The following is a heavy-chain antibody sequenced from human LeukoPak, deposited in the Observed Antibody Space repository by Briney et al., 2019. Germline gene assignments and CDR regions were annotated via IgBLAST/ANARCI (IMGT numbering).Heavy chain of an antibody. D-gene: IGHD6-6*01. V-gene: IGHV3-74*01. CDR1: GFSFSGHW. CDR3: ARGPNSNWSGLDF. J-gene: IGHJ4*02. CDR2: ISPTGSTT. Sequence: GSLRLSCSASGFSFSGHWVHWARQLPGKGLVWVSRISPTGSTTSYADSVKGRFTVSRDNAKNTLYLQANNLRAEDTAVYYCARGPNSNWSGLDFWGQGTLLTVSS.